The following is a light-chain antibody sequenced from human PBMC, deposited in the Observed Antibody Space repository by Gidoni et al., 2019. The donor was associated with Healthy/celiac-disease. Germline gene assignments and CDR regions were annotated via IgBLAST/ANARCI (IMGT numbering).Light chain of an antibody. V-gene: IGKV3-11*01. CDR3: QQRSNWELT. Sequence: DIVCTQSPATLSLSPGERATLSCRASQSVSSYLAWYQQKPGQAPRLLIYDASNRATGIPARFSVSGSGTDFTLTISSLEPEAFAVYYCQQRSNWELTFXGXTRVGIK. J-gene: IGKJ4*01. CDR1: QSVSSY. CDR2: DAS.